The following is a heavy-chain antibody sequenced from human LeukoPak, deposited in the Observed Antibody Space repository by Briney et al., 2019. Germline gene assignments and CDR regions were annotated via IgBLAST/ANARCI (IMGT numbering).Heavy chain of an antibody. CDR1: GGSISSGGNY. J-gene: IGHJ6*02. CDR3: ARNELISSNYYYYGMDV. V-gene: IGHV4-31*03. Sequence: SETLSLTCTVSGGSISSGGNYWAWIRQNPGKGLEWIGYINYSGNAYYNPSLKSRVTISVDTSKNQFSLKLSSVTAADTAVYYCARNELISSNYYYYGMDVWGQGTTVTVSS. CDR2: INYSGNA.